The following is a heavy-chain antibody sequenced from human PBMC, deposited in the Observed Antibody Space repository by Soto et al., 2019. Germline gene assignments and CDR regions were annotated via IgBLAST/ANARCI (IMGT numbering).Heavy chain of an antibody. CDR2: IYWDDDK. Sequence: QITLKESGPTLVKPTQTLTLTCTFSGFSLSTRGMGVGWIRQPPGKALEWLALIYWDDDKSYSPSLKSRLTITKDTSKNQVVLTMTNMDPVDTATYYCAHRRPFGYLDYWGQGTLVTVSS. D-gene: IGHD3-10*01. J-gene: IGHJ4*02. CDR1: GFSLSTRGMG. V-gene: IGHV2-5*02. CDR3: AHRRPFGYLDY.